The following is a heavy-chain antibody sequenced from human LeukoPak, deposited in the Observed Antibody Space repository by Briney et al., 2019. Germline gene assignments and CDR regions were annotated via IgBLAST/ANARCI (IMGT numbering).Heavy chain of an antibody. CDR1: GGSISSGGYY. V-gene: IGHV4-39*07. J-gene: IGHJ6*02. CDR2: IYYSGST. Sequence: SQTLSLTCAVSGGSISSGGYYWGWIRQPPGKGLEWIGSIYYSGSTYYNPSLKSRVTISVDTSKNQFSLKLRFVTAADTAVYYCARYYVDTNILKGYYYGMDVWGQGTTVTVSS. D-gene: IGHD5-18*01. CDR3: ARYYVDTNILKGYYYGMDV.